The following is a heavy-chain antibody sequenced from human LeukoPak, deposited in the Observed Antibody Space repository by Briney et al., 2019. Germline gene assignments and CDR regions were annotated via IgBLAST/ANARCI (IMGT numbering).Heavy chain of an antibody. Sequence: SETLSLTCIVSGGSISSYYWSWIRQPPGKGLEWIGYIYDSGSTNYNPSLKRRVIISVDTSKNQFSLRLSSVTAADTAVYYCAREMATGGYYYYYMDVWGKGTTVTVSS. V-gene: IGHV4-59*01. D-gene: IGHD5-24*01. CDR3: AREMATGGYYYYYMDV. CDR2: IYDSGST. J-gene: IGHJ6*03. CDR1: GGSISSYY.